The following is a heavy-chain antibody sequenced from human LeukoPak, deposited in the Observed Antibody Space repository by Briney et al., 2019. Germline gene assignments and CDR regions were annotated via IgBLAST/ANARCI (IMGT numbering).Heavy chain of an antibody. CDR1: GGSISSGTYY. D-gene: IGHD6-19*01. CDR3: AREFRRRQWLVKNGMDV. Sequence: PSETLSLTCTVSGGSISSGTYYWGWIRQPPGKGLEWIGEINHSGSTNYNPSLKSRVTISVDTSKNQFSLKLSSVTAADTAVYYCAREFRRRQWLVKNGMDVWGQGTTVTVSS. CDR2: INHSGST. J-gene: IGHJ6*02. V-gene: IGHV4-39*07.